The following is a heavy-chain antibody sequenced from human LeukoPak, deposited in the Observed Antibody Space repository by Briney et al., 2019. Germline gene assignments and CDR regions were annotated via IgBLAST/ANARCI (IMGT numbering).Heavy chain of an antibody. D-gene: IGHD5-24*01. CDR1: GYTFTSYY. CDR2: INPSAGST. V-gene: IGHV1-46*01. CDR3: AREDGSFDY. J-gene: IGHJ4*02. Sequence: ASVKVSCKASGYTFTSYYMHWVRQAPGQGLEWMGIINPSAGSTSYAQKFQGRVTMTRDTSINTAYMVVTRLTSDDTAVYYCAREDGSFDYWGQGTLVIVSS.